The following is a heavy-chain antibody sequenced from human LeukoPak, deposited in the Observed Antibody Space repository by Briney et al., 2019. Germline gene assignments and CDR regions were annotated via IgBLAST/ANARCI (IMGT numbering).Heavy chain of an antibody. D-gene: IGHD3-10*01. J-gene: IGHJ4*02. Sequence: PGGSLRLSCAASGFTFSSYGRHWVRQAPGKGLEWVAFIRYDESNKYYADSVKGRFTISRDNSKNTLYLQMNSLRAEDTAVYYCAKDGESYYYGSGSYYGHLDYWGQGTLVTVSS. CDR1: GFTFSSYG. CDR2: IRYDESNK. V-gene: IGHV3-30*02. CDR3: AKDGESYYYGSGSYYGHLDY.